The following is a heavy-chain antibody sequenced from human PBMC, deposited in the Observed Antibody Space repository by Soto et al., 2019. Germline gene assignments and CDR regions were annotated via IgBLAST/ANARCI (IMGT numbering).Heavy chain of an antibody. V-gene: IGHV6-1*01. CDR2: TYYGSKWYN. D-gene: IGHD1-7*01. CDR3: ARAGLELTYNWFDP. Sequence: SQTLSLTCAISGDSVSSNSAAWNWIRQSPSRGLEWLGRTYYGSKWYNNYAVSVKSRITINPDTSKNQFSVQLKSVTPEDTAVYYCARAGLELTYNWFDPWGQGTLVTVSS. J-gene: IGHJ5*02. CDR1: GDSVSSNSAA.